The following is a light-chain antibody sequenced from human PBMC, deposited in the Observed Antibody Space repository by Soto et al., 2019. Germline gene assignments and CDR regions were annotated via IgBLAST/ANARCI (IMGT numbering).Light chain of an antibody. V-gene: IGKV1-27*01. Sequence: DIQMTQAPSSLSASVGDRTTITCRASQGISNNLAWYHHKPGKIPTLLIYAVSTLQYGVTDRFSGSGSGTDFTLTISSLQPEDVANYYWEKYNSAPLTFGKGTKVEIK. CDR2: AVS. CDR3: EKYNSAPLT. J-gene: IGKJ1*01. CDR1: QGISNN.